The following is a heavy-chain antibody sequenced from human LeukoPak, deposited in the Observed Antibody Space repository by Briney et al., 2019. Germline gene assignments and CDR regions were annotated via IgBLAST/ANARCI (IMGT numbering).Heavy chain of an antibody. CDR2: IIPIFGTA. Sequence: ASVKVSRKASGGTFSSYAISWVRQAPGQGLEWMGRIIPIFGTANYAQKFQGRVTITTDESTSTAYMELSSLRSEDTAVYYCARLSGPYYYDSSGYPPYFDYWGQGTLVTVSS. CDR1: GGTFSSYA. J-gene: IGHJ4*02. V-gene: IGHV1-69*05. CDR3: ARLSGPYYYDSSGYPPYFDY. D-gene: IGHD3-22*01.